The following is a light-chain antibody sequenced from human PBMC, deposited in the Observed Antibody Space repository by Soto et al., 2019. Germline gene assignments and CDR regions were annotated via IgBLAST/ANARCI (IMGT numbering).Light chain of an antibody. Sequence: QSALTQPASVSGSPGQSITISCTGTSRDVGSYNLVSWYRQHPGKAPKLMIYESSKRPSGLSNRFSGSKSGNTASLTISGLQAEDEDYYYCCSYVGSSTLVFGGGTKLTVL. CDR1: SRDVGSYNL. V-gene: IGLV2-23*01. J-gene: IGLJ3*02. CDR3: CSYVGSSTLV. CDR2: ESS.